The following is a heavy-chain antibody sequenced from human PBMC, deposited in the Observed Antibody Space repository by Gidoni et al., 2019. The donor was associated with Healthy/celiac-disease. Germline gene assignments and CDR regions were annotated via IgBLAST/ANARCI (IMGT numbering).Heavy chain of an antibody. J-gene: IGHJ4*02. CDR2: NRSKAHSYAT. CDR3: TRRSGSYGQDY. CDR1: GVTFSGAA. Sequence: EVQMVESGGGLVQPGGSLKLSCAACGVTFSGAALHWVRQASGQGRVWVGRNRSKAHSYATAYAASVKCRFTISRDDSKNTAYLQMNSLKTEDTGVYYCTRRSGSYGQDYWGQGTLVTVAS. D-gene: IGHD1-26*01. V-gene: IGHV3-73*01.